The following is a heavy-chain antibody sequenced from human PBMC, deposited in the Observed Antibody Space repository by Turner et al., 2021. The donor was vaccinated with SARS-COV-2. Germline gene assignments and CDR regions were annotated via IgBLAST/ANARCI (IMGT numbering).Heavy chain of an antibody. V-gene: IGHV4-39*01. CDR3: ARLMDTAMDYYGMDV. CDR1: GGTISSSTYY. D-gene: IGHD5-18*01. Sequence: QLQLQESGPGLVKPSETLFLTCSVSGGTISSSTYYWGWIRQPPGKGLEWIGNIYYSRITYYNPSLKSRVTISVDTSKNQFSLKLSSVTAADTAVYYCARLMDTAMDYYGMDVWGQGTTVTVSS. CDR2: IYYSRIT. J-gene: IGHJ6*02.